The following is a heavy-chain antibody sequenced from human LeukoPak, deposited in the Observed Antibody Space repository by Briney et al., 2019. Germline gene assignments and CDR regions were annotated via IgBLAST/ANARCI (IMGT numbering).Heavy chain of an antibody. Sequence: PGGSLRLSCAASGFTFSSYAMHWVRQAPGKGLEWVAVISYDGSNKYYADSVKGRFTISRDNAKNSLYLQMNSLRAEDTAVYYCARDGFSGFYYYDSSKAEYFQHWGQGTLVTVSS. D-gene: IGHD3-22*01. CDR3: ARDGFSGFYYYDSSKAEYFQH. CDR2: ISYDGSNK. J-gene: IGHJ1*01. V-gene: IGHV3-30-3*01. CDR1: GFTFSSYA.